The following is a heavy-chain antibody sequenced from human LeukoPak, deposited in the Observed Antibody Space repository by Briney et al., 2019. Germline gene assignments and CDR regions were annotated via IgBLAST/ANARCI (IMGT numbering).Heavy chain of an antibody. CDR1: GGSISSYY. V-gene: IGHV4-59*01. CDR2: IYYSGST. D-gene: IGHD3-10*01. Sequence: PETLSLTCTVSGGSISSYYWSWIRQPPGKGLEWIGYIYYSGSTNYNPSLKSRVTISVDTSKNQFSLKLSSVTAADTAVYYCARSLPYYYGSGGEENYFDYWGQGTLVTVSS. CDR3: ARSLPYYYGSGGEENYFDY. J-gene: IGHJ4*02.